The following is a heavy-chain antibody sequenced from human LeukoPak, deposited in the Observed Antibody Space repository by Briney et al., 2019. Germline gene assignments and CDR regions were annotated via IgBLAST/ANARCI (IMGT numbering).Heavy chain of an antibody. D-gene: IGHD3-10*01. J-gene: IGHJ6*02. CDR2: IIPIFGTA. CDR1: GGTFSSYA. CDR3: ARDDPYYYGSGSPPDYYYGMDV. Sequence: ASVMVSCKASGGTFSSYAISWVRQAPGQGLEWMGGIIPIFGTANYAQKFQGRVTITAEESTSTAYMELSSLRSEDTAVYYCARDDPYYYGSGSPPDYYYGMDVWGQGTTVTVSS. V-gene: IGHV1-69*13.